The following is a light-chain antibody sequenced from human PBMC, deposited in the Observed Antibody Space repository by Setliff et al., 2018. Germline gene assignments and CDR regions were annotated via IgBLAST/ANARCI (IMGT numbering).Light chain of an antibody. Sequence: GDRVAITCRASQSINDWLAWYQQKPGKAPKLLIYATSILESGVPSRFSGSGSGTEYTLTISSLQSGDFATYYCQQYNRYSWTFGQGTKVDIK. CDR1: QSINDW. CDR3: QQYNRYSWT. J-gene: IGKJ1*01. CDR2: ATS. V-gene: IGKV1-5*03.